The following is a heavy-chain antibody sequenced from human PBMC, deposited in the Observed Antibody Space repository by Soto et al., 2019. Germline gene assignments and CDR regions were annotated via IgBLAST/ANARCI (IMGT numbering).Heavy chain of an antibody. V-gene: IGHV3-49*03. CDR1: GFPFADYT. CDR3: TRDGRYSGYPPPAF. D-gene: IGHD5-12*01. J-gene: IGHJ4*02. CDR2: IRNKAYGGTT. Sequence: GGSLSLSCPASGFPFADYTLSWFRQAPGKGLEWLGFIRNKAYGGTTEYAASVKGRFTISRDDSKSIAYLLMNSLKTEDTAMYYCTRDGRYSGYPPPAFWGQGTLVTVSS.